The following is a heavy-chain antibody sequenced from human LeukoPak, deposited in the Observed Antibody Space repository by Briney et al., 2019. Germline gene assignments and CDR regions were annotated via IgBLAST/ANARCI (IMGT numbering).Heavy chain of an antibody. J-gene: IGHJ6*04. D-gene: IGHD3-10*02. V-gene: IGHV3-48*04. CDR1: GFTFISYA. CDR2: ISSCCRTI. CDR3: SELGITMVGGV. Sequence: PGWSLSLSRAASGFTFISYAMSWLRQAPGKGLAWVSYISSCCRTIYYADSLKGRFTISRDNAKNSLYLQINSLRAEDTAVYYCSELGITMVGGVWGKGTTVTISS.